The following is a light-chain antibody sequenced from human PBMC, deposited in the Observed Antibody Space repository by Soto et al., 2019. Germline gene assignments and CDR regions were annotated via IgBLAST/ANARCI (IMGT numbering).Light chain of an antibody. CDR2: EVS. J-gene: IGLJ1*01. V-gene: IGLV2-14*01. CDR1: SSDIGAYNL. Sequence: QSVLTQPASVSGSPGQSVTISCTGTSSDIGAYNLVSWYQHYPDKAPKLMISEVSNRPSGVSDRFSGSKSGNTASLTISGLQSEDEADYYCASLTTTNFVFGTGTKLTVL. CDR3: ASLTTTNFV.